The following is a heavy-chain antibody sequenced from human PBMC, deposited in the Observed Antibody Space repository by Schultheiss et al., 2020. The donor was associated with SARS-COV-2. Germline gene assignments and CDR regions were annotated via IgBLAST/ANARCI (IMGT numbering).Heavy chain of an antibody. CDR2: ISWNSGSI. CDR1: GFTFDDYA. D-gene: IGHD5-24*01. V-gene: IGHV3-9*01. CDR3: ARWSRPIDY. Sequence: GGSMRLSCAASGFTFDDYAMHWVRQAPGKGLEWVSGISWNSGSIGYADSVKGRFTISRDNSRNTLNLQMHSLRPEDTAVYYCARWSRPIDYWGQGTLVTVSS. J-gene: IGHJ4*02.